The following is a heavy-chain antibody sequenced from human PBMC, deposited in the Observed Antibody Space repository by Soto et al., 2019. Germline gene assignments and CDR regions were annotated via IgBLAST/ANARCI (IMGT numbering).Heavy chain of an antibody. Sequence: GGSLRLSCAASGFTFSSYSMNWVRQAPGKGLEWVSYISSSSSTIYYADSVKGRFTISSDNAKNSLYLQMNSLRAEDTAVYYCAKDGPYYYDSSGYYGYGMDVWGQGTTVTGSS. CDR3: AKDGPYYYDSSGYYGYGMDV. CDR2: ISSSSSTI. V-gene: IGHV3-48*01. CDR1: GFTFSSYS. J-gene: IGHJ6*02. D-gene: IGHD3-22*01.